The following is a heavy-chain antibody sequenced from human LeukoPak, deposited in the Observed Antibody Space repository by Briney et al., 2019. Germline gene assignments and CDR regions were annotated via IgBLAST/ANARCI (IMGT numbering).Heavy chain of an antibody. CDR2: INPNRGGT. CDR3: ARDEIEYSDFWSGPPGGYYYYYMDV. D-gene: IGHD3-3*01. Sequence: ASVKVSCKASGYTFTGYYMHWVRQAPGQGLEWMGWINPNRGGTNYAQKFQGRVTMTRDTSISTAYMELSRLRSDDTAVYYCARDEIEYSDFWSGPPGGYYYYYMDVWGKGTTVTVSS. CDR1: GYTFTGYY. J-gene: IGHJ6*03. V-gene: IGHV1-2*02.